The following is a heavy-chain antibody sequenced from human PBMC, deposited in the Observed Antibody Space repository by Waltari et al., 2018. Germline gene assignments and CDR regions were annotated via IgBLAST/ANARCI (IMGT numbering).Heavy chain of an antibody. J-gene: IGHJ4*02. CDR3: ARAQRASSSGYYDY. Sequence: QLQLQESGPGLVKPSATLSLTCTVSGGSISSSSYYWGWIRQPPGKGLEWIGSIYYSGSTYYNPSLKSRVTISVDTSKNQFSLKLSSVTAADTAVYYCARAQRASSSGYYDYWGQGTLVTVSS. CDR1: GGSISSSSYY. CDR2: IYYSGST. V-gene: IGHV4-39*07. D-gene: IGHD3-22*01.